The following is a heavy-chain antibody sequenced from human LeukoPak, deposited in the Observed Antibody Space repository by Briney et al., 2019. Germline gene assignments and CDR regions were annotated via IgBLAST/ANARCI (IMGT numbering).Heavy chain of an antibody. CDR1: GFTLSGSA. D-gene: IGHD3-22*01. CDR3: TGDNFDSSVKFDY. Sequence: GGSLRLSCVVSGFTLSGSAVHWVRQASGKGLEWVGRIRSKANNYATAYAASVKGRFTISRDDSKNTAYLQMNSLKTEDTAVYYCTGDNFDSSVKFDYWGQGTLVTVSS. V-gene: IGHV3-73*01. J-gene: IGHJ4*02. CDR2: IRSKANNYAT.